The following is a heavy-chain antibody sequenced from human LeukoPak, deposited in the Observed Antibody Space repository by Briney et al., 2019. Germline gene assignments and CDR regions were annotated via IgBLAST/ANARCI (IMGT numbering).Heavy chain of an antibody. J-gene: IGHJ4*02. CDR1: GGPISSGGYY. D-gene: IGHD1-26*01. CDR2: IYYSGST. Sequence: PSETLSLTCTVSGGPISSGGYYWSWIRQHPGKGLEWIGYIYYSGSTYYNPSLKSRVTISVDTSKNQFSLKLSSVTAADTAVYYCARRRSEVGATSAVLYSPYYFDYWGQGTLVTVSS. V-gene: IGHV4-31*03. CDR3: ARRRSEVGATSAVLYSPYYFDY.